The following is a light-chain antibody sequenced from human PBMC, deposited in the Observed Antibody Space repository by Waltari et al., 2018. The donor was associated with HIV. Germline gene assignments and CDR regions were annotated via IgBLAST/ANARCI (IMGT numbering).Light chain of an antibody. CDR1: SSATGGYNY. Sequence: QSTLTHTPPVSGSPGQSITISCTGTSSATGGYNYASWSQQHPRKAPKLMMSDVSHRPSGVSNRFSGSKAGNTASLTISGLQAEDEADYYCSSYTSSSTLGVFGSGTKVTVL. CDR3: SSYTSSSTLGV. V-gene: IGLV2-14*03. J-gene: IGLJ1*01. CDR2: DVS.